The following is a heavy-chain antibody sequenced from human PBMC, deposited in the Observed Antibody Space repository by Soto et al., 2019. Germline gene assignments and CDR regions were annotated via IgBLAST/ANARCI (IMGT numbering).Heavy chain of an antibody. J-gene: IGHJ4*02. V-gene: IGHV1-8*02. CDR1: GGTCSSYA. CDR3: ARRAETNGWNGFGADKYYFDF. D-gene: IGHD1-1*01. Sequence: ASVKVYCKGSGGTCSSYAISWVRQDTGQGLEWMGWMNPNTGNSGYAQKFQGRVTMTSDTSISTAHMELSSLRSEDTAVYYCARRAETNGWNGFGADKYYFDFWGQGTLVTVSS. CDR2: MNPNTGNS.